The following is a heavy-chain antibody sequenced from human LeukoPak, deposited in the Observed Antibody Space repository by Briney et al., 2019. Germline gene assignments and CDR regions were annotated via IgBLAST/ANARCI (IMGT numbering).Heavy chain of an antibody. CDR3: ATSRLGSSGYYRHYYYGMDV. CDR2: FDPEDGET. J-gene: IGHJ6*02. Sequence: ASVKVSCKVSEYTLTELSMHWVRQAPGKGLEWMGGFDPEDGETIYAQKFQGRVTMTEDTSTDTAYMELSSLRSEDTAVYYCATSRLGSSGYYRHYYYGMDVWGQGTTVTVSS. D-gene: IGHD3-22*01. CDR1: EYTLTELS. V-gene: IGHV1-24*01.